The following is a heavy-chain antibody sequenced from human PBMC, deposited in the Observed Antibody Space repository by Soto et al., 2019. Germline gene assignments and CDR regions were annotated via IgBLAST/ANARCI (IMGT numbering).Heavy chain of an antibody. CDR3: ARGRYTIVDYPKFFDY. Sequence: EVQLVESGGGLVQPGGSLTVSCAASGFEFSAYWMTWVRQAPGKGLEWVANIKKDGREKYYGDSVRCRFSVFRDNAKNAVFLQMNSLKGEDTGVYYCARGRYTIVDYPKFFDYWGQGPLVTVS. V-gene: IGHV3-7*04. CDR2: IKKDGREK. D-gene: IGHD3-16*02. J-gene: IGHJ4*02. CDR1: GFEFSAYW.